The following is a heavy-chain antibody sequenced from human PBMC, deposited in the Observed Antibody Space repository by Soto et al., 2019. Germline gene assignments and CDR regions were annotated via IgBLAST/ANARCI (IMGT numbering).Heavy chain of an antibody. Sequence: GASVKVSCKASGGTFSSYAISWVRQAPGQGLEWMGGIIPIFGTANYAQKFQGRVTITADESTSTAYMELSSLRSEDTAVYYCARIRESAVAAYSFDYWGQGTLVTVSS. J-gene: IGHJ4*02. D-gene: IGHD6-19*01. V-gene: IGHV1-69*13. CDR2: IIPIFGTA. CDR3: ARIRESAVAAYSFDY. CDR1: GGTFSSYA.